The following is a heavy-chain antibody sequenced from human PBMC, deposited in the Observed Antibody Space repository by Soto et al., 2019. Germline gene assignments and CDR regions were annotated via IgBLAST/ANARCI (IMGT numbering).Heavy chain of an antibody. CDR3: AREVRGGFTGIFDQ. D-gene: IGHD2-15*01. Sequence: QVQPQGSGPGQVKPSETLSLTYTVSGDSISDYFYWSWIRQPAGKGLEWIGRIYTDGTTKYNPSLKSRVTLSLDKSKNQFSLRLSSVTAADTAVYYFAREVRGGFTGIFDQWGRGSRVTVSS. CDR1: GDSISDYFY. J-gene: IGHJ4*02. CDR2: IYTDGTT. V-gene: IGHV4-4*07.